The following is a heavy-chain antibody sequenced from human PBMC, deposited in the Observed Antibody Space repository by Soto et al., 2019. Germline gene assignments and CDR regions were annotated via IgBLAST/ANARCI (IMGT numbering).Heavy chain of an antibody. CDR2: ISSSGTTT. V-gene: IGHV3-48*01. D-gene: IGHD3-16*02. J-gene: IGHJ4*02. CDR1: GFTFRSYS. Sequence: EVQLVESGGILVQPGGSLRLSCAASGFTFRSYSMNWVRQAPGKGLEWVSYISSSGTTTYYADSVKGRFTISRDNAKNSLYLQMNSRRAENRAVYYGARDISVGLSNFDHWGEGPLVPVSS. CDR3: ARDISVGLSNFDH.